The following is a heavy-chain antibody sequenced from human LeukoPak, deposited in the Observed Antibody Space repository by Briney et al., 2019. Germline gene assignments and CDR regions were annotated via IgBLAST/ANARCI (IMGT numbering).Heavy chain of an antibody. CDR1: GYTFTNNY. D-gene: IGHD3-10*01. Sequence: EASVKVSCKASGYTFTNNYLHWVRQAPGQGLEWMGGIIPIFGTANYAQKFQGRVTITADESTSTAYMELSSLRSEDTAVYYCARPITMVRGVIIARWFDPWGQGTLVTVSS. CDR3: ARPITMVRGVIIARWFDP. CDR2: IIPIFGTA. J-gene: IGHJ5*02. V-gene: IGHV1-69*13.